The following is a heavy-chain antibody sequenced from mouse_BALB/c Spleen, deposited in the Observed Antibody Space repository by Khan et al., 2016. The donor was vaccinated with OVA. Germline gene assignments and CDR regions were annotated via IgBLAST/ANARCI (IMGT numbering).Heavy chain of an antibody. V-gene: IGHV5-6*01. Sequence: VELVESGGDLVKPGGSLKLSCAASGFTFSTYGMSLVRQTPYKRLEWVATISSGGSYTYYPDSVKGRFTISRDNAKNTLYLQMSSLKSEDTAMYYCARLAYYYNSEGFAYWGQGTLVTDYA. D-gene: IGHD1-1*01. CDR1: GFTFSTYG. J-gene: IGHJ3*01. CDR2: ISSGGSYT. CDR3: ARLAYYYNSEGFAY.